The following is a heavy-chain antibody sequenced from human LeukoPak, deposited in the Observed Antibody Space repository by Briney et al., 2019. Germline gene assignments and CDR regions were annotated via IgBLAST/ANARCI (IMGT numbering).Heavy chain of an antibody. J-gene: IGHJ4*02. D-gene: IGHD2-21*02. CDR3: ASGAYCDGDCYLD. CDR2: IKQDGSEK. V-gene: IGHV3-7*01. CDR1: GFTFTRYW. Sequence: PGGSLRLSCAASGFTFTRYWMSWVRQAPGKGLEWVANIKQDGSEKYYVDSVKGRFTISRDNAKKSLYLQMNSLRAEDTAVYYYASGAYCDGDCYLDWGQGTLVTVSS.